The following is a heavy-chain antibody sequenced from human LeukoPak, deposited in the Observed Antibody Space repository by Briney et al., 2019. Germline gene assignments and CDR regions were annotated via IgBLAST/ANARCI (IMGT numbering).Heavy chain of an antibody. CDR3: ATGNSLDY. CDR1: GFTFSSNW. CDR2: INQDGSKI. D-gene: IGHD7-27*01. Sequence: PGGSLRLSCAASGFTFSSNWMYWVRQASGKGLEWVANINQDGSKIYYVDSVKGRFTISRDNAKTSLYLQMNSLRAEDTAVYFCATGNSLDYRGQGTLVTVSS. V-gene: IGHV3-7*01. J-gene: IGHJ4*02.